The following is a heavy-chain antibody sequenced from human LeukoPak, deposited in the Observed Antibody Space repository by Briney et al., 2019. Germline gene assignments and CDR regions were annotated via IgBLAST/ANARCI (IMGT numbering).Heavy chain of an antibody. D-gene: IGHD3-9*01. V-gene: IGHV1-2*02. CDR3: ARGPHGRIYDILTGFGY. CDR2: IKPNSGGT. J-gene: IGHJ4*02. Sequence: GASVKVSCKASGYTFTGYYMHWVRQAPGQGLEWMGWIKPNSGGTNYAQKFQGRVTMTRDTSISTAYMELSRLRSDDTAVYYCARGPHGRIYDILTGFGYWGQGTLVTVSS. CDR1: GYTFTGYY.